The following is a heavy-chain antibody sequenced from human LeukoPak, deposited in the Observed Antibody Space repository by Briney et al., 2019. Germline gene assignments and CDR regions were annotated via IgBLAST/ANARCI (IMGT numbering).Heavy chain of an antibody. CDR1: GFTFSSYS. D-gene: IGHD2-2*01. Sequence: PGGSLRLSCAASGFTFSSYSMNWVRQAPGKGLEWVSYISSSSSTIYYADSVKGRFTISRDNAKNSLYLQMNSLRAEDTAVYYCARGEAVYCSSTSCFRGLYWGQGTLVTVSS. J-gene: IGHJ4*02. V-gene: IGHV3-48*01. CDR2: ISSSSSTI. CDR3: ARGEAVYCSSTSCFRGLY.